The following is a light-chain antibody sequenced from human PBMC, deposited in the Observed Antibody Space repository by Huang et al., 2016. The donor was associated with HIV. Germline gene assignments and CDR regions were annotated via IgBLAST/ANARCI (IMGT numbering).Light chain of an antibody. J-gene: IGKJ2*01. Sequence: EIVLTQSPDFQSVTPKEKITITCRASQNIGNSLHWYQPKPDQSPQLLIKYASQTISGVPSRFSGSGSGTDFTRTINTPEAGDAATYYCHQSSSLPYTFGQGTKLEIK. CDR2: YAS. CDR1: QNIGNS. CDR3: HQSSSLPYT. V-gene: IGKV6-21*02.